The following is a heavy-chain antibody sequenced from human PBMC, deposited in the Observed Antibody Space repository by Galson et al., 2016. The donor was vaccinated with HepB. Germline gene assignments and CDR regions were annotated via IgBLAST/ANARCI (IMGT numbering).Heavy chain of an antibody. D-gene: IGHD3-16*01. CDR2: IYPGPSDT. Sequence: QSGAEVKKPGESLKISCKTSGYNFPMYWIAWVRQMPGEGLEWMGVIYPGPSDTIYSPSFQGQVTISADKSMNTAFLHWSNLKVSDSGIYFCARQAPYTGGYFDSWGQGALVTVSS. J-gene: IGHJ4*02. CDR3: ARQAPYTGGYFDS. V-gene: IGHV5-51*01. CDR1: GYNFPMYW.